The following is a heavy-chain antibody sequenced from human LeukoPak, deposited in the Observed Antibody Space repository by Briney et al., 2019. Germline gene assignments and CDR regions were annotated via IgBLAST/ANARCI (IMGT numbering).Heavy chain of an antibody. CDR3: ATWAGEQWLVGFDY. Sequence: GGSLRLSCAASGFTFSSYWMSWVRQAPGKGLEWMGGFDPEDGETIYAQKFQGRVTMTEDTSTDTAYMELSSLRSEDTAVYYCATWAGEQWLVGFDYWGQGTLVTVSS. J-gene: IGHJ4*02. V-gene: IGHV1-24*01. CDR2: FDPEDGET. D-gene: IGHD6-19*01. CDR1: GFTFSSYW.